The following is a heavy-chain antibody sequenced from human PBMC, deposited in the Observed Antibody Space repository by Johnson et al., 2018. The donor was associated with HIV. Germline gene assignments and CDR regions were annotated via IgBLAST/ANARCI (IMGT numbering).Heavy chain of an antibody. V-gene: IGHV3-9*01. J-gene: IGHJ3*02. D-gene: IGHD6-13*01. Sequence: VQLVESGGGLVQPGRSLRLSCAASGFTFDDYAMHWVRQAPGKGLEWVSGISWNSGSIGYVDSVKGRFTISRDNAKNSLYLQMNSLRAEDTALYYCAKDTEAAAGTDDAFDIWGQGTMVTVSS. CDR1: GFTFDDYA. CDR2: ISWNSGSI. CDR3: AKDTEAAAGTDDAFDI.